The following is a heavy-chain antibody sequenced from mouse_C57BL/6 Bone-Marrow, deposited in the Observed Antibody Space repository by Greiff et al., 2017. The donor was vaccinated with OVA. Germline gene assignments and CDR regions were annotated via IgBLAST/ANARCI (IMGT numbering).Heavy chain of an antibody. CDR3: ARKRIYDYDWYFDV. V-gene: IGHV1-53*01. Sequence: QVQLQQPGTELVKPGASVKLSCKASGYTFTSYWMHWVKQRPGQGLEWIGNINPSNGGTNYNEKFKSKATLTVDKSPSTAYMQLSSLTSEDSAVYYCARKRIYDYDWYFDVWGTGTTVTVSS. CDR2: INPSNGGT. J-gene: IGHJ1*03. CDR1: GYTFTSYW. D-gene: IGHD2-4*01.